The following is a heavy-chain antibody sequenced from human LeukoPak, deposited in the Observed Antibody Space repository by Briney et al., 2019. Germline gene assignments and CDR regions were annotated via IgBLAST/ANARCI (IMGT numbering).Heavy chain of an antibody. CDR2: INLDGSEI. CDR3: VRDRGYSTFDY. J-gene: IGHJ4*02. Sequence: GGSLRLSCEASGFVFGHPWMSWVRQAPGKGLEWVANINLDGSEINYLDSLTGRLTISRDNAKDSLYLQMNGLRAEDTAVYFCVRDRGYSTFDYWGQGTLVTVSS. CDR1: GFVFGHPW. D-gene: IGHD3-22*01. V-gene: IGHV3-7*03.